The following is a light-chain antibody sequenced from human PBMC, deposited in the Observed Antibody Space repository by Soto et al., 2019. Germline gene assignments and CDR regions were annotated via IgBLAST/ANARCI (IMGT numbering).Light chain of an antibody. CDR3: QQYSDYWT. Sequence: DIQITQSPSTLSASVGDRVTITCRASQSISSWLAWYQQKPGKAPKLLIYDASSLESGVPSRFSGSGSGTEFTLTISSLQPDDFATYFCQQYSDYWTFGQGTKVDIK. J-gene: IGKJ1*01. V-gene: IGKV1-5*01. CDR1: QSISSW. CDR2: DAS.